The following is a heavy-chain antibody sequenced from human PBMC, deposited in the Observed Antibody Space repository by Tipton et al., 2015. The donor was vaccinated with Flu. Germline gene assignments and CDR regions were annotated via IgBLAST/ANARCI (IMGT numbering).Heavy chain of an antibody. CDR1: GGSFSGYY. V-gene: IGHV4-34*01. Sequence: TLSLTCAVYGGSFSGYYWSWIRQPPGKGLEWIGEINHSGSTNYNPSLKSRVTISVDTSKNQFSLKLSSVTAADTAVYYCARGCRLGLRYFDWLLRMGNWFDPWGQGTLVTVSS. J-gene: IGHJ5*02. D-gene: IGHD3-9*01. CDR3: ARGCRLGLRYFDWLLRMGNWFDP. CDR2: INHSGST.